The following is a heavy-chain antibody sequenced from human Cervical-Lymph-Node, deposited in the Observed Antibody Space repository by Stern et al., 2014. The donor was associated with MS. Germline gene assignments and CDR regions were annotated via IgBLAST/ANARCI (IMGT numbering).Heavy chain of an antibody. D-gene: IGHD6-13*01. Sequence: EVQLVESGGGLIQPGGSLRLSCAASGFTVSTNYMSWVRQAPGKGLVWISVIFSGGSTYYADSVKGRFTISRDNSRNTMFLQMNSLRRDDTAVYYCARGQQRLSWGQGTLVTVSS. CDR1: GFTVSTNY. CDR3: ARGQQRLS. J-gene: IGHJ1*01. CDR2: IFSGGST. V-gene: IGHV3-53*01.